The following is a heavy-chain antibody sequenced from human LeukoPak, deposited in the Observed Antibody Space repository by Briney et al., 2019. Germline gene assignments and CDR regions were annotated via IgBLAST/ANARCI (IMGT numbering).Heavy chain of an antibody. CDR1: GFTLSDYP. D-gene: IGHD3-22*01. Sequence: GGSLRLSCAASGFTLSDYPMTWVRQAPGTGLQWVSLFDRGSLDTYYADSVRGRFTVSRDNDKNTLYLQMNSLRAEDTAVYYCARRGYESSGPKYYFDHWGQGILVTVSS. V-gene: IGHV3-23*01. J-gene: IGHJ4*02. CDR3: ARRGYESSGPKYYFDH. CDR2: FDRGSLDT.